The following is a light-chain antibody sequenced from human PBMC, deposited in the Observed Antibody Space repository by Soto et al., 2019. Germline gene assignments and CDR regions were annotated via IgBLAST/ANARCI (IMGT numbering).Light chain of an antibody. CDR2: VAS. CDR3: MQSLQTRT. J-gene: IGKJ4*01. V-gene: IGKV2-28*01. CDR1: QSLLHSNGYYY. Sequence: DILVTQSPLSLPVTPGEPASISCRSSQSLLHSNGYYYLDWYLQKPGQSPQLLIYVASNRASGVPDRFSGSGSGTDFTLKISRVEAEDVGVYYCMQSLQTRTFGGGTKVDIK.